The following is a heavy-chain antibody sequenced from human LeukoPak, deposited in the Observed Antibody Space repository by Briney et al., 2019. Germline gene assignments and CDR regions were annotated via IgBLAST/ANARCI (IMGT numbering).Heavy chain of an antibody. CDR2: ISAYNGNT. D-gene: IGHD1-14*01. CDR3: ARGVVGSEYYLDS. Sequence: ASVKVSCKASGYTFTSYGISWVRPAPGQGVEWMGWISAYNGNTNYAQTLQGRLTMTTDTSTSTAYMELRSLRSDDTAVDYCARGVVGSEYYLDSWGQGTLVTVSS. V-gene: IGHV1-18*01. J-gene: IGHJ4*02. CDR1: GYTFTSYG.